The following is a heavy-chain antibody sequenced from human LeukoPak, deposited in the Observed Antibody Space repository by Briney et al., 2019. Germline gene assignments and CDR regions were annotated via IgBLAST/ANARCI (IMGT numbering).Heavy chain of an antibody. J-gene: IGHJ4*02. CDR2: IFYSGST. Sequence: SQTLSLTCTVSGGSISSGDYYWSWIRQPPGKGLEWIGYIFYSGSTNYNPSLKSRVTISVDTSTNQFSLKLGSVTAADTAVYYCARHPTVTTGKQFDYWGRGTLVTVSS. D-gene: IGHD4-17*01. CDR3: ARHPTVTTGKQFDY. V-gene: IGHV4-30-4*01. CDR1: GGSISSGDYY.